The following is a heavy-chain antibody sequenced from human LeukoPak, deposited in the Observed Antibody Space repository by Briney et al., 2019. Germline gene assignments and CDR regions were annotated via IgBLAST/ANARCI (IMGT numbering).Heavy chain of an antibody. D-gene: IGHD2-15*01. Sequence: SEPLSLTCTVSGGSISNYYWSWIRQPPGKGLEWVGYISYSGSTNYNPSLKSRVTISVDTPKNQFSLKLSSVTAADTAVYYCARGYCNGATCYGFDYWGQGTLVTVSS. CDR2: ISYSGST. CDR1: GGSISNYY. V-gene: IGHV4-59*01. CDR3: ARGYCNGATCYGFDY. J-gene: IGHJ4*02.